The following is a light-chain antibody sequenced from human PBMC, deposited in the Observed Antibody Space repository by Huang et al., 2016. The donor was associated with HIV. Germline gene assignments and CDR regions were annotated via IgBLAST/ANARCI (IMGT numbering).Light chain of an antibody. J-gene: IGKJ2*01. CDR1: QNINSH. CDR2: GAS. Sequence: EVVMTQSPATLSVSPGERATLSCRASQNINSHLAWYQQQPGQTPRLLIYGASTRATGIPARFSGSGSGTEFTLTISSLQSEDFAVYYCQQYNNWPPVTFGQGTKLEIK. CDR3: QQYNNWPPVT. V-gene: IGKV3-15*01.